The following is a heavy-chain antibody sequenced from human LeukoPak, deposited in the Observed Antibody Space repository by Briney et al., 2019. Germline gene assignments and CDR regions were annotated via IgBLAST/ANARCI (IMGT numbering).Heavy chain of an antibody. J-gene: IGHJ4*02. D-gene: IGHD6-19*01. CDR1: GGAISSGSYY. CDR2: MYYTGST. CDR3: ARDAIAVAGTRYFDY. V-gene: IGHV4-39*07. Sequence: SETLSLTCIVSGGAISSGSYYWGWIRQPPGKGLEWIGSMYYTGSTYNSPSLKSRVTISVDTSKNQFSLKLTSVTAADTAVYYCARDAIAVAGTRYFDYWGQGTLVTVSS.